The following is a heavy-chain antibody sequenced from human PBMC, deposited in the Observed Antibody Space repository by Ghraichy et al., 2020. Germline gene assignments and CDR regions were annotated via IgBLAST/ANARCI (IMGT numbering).Heavy chain of an antibody. CDR3: ARFLGPGYYQNYFDY. D-gene: IGHD3-9*01. J-gene: IGHJ4*02. CDR1: GGSISSGGYS. CDR2: IYHSGST. V-gene: IGHV4-30-2*01. Sequence: SETLSLTCAVSGGSISSGGYSWSWIRQPPGKGLEWIGYIYHSGSTYYNPSLKSRVTISVDRSKNQFSLKLSSVTAADTAVYYCARFLGPGYYQNYFDYWGQGTLVTVSS.